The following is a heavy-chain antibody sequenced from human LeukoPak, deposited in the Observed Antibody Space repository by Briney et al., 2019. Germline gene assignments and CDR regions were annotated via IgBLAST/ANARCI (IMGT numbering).Heavy chain of an antibody. CDR2: INHSGST. CDR3: ARSRYNWFDP. J-gene: IGHJ5*02. Sequence: SETLSLTCAVYGGSFSGYYWSWIRQPPGKGLEWIREINHSGSTNYNPSLKSRVTISVDTSKNQFSLKLSSVTAADTAVYCCARSRYNWFDPWGQGTLVTVSS. CDR1: GGSFSGYY. V-gene: IGHV4-34*01.